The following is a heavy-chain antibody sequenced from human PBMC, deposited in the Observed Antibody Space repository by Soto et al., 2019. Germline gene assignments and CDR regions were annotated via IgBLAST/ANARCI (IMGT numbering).Heavy chain of an antibody. Sequence: SSVKVSCKASGGTFSSYAISWVRQASGQGLEWMGGIIPIFGTANYAQKFQGRVTITADESTSTAYMELSSLRSEDTAVYYCARADVTMVRGVIRKDYYYYYGMDVWGQGTTVTVSS. V-gene: IGHV1-69*13. CDR3: ARADVTMVRGVIRKDYYYYYGMDV. D-gene: IGHD3-10*01. CDR2: IIPIFGTA. CDR1: GGTFSSYA. J-gene: IGHJ6*02.